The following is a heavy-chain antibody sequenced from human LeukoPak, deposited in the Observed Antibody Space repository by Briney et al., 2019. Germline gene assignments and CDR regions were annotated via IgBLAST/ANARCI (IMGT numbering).Heavy chain of an antibody. CDR3: ARASPSRPRYCSDGSCSTSVWFDP. CDR2: INHSGST. D-gene: IGHD2-15*01. V-gene: IGHV4-34*01. Sequence: PSETLSLTCAVYGGSFSGYYWSWIRQPPGKGLEWIGEINHSGSTNYNPSLKSRVTISVDTSKNQFSLKLSSVTAADTAVYYCARASPSRPRYCSDGSCSTSVWFDPWGQGTLVTVSS. CDR1: GGSFSGYY. J-gene: IGHJ5*02.